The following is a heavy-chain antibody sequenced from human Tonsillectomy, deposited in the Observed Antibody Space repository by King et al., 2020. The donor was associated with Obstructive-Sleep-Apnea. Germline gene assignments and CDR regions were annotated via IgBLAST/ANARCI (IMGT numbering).Heavy chain of an antibody. CDR2: IYYSGST. J-gene: IGHJ4*02. D-gene: IGHD6-6*01. CDR1: GGSISSSSYY. Sequence: QLQESGPGLVKPSETLSLTYTVSGGSISSSSYYWGWIRQPPGKGLEWIGSIYYSGSTYYNPSLKSRVTISVDTSKNQFSLKLSSVTAADTAVYYCARDLWVYSSSSRGYYFDYWGQGTLVTVSS. CDR3: ARDLWVYSSSSRGYYFDY. V-gene: IGHV4-39*07.